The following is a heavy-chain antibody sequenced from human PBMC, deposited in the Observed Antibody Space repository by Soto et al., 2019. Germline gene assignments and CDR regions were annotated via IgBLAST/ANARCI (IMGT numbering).Heavy chain of an antibody. V-gene: IGHV4-31*03. Sequence: SETLSLTCTVSGGSISSGGYYWSWIRQHPGKGLEWIGYIYYSGSTYYNPSLKSRVTISVDTSKNQFSLKLSSVTAADTAVYYCAGGSPRYTIAAAGGARWGFDPWGQGTLVTVSS. CDR1: GGSISSGGYY. D-gene: IGHD6-13*01. CDR2: IYYSGST. CDR3: AGGSPRYTIAAAGGARWGFDP. J-gene: IGHJ5*02.